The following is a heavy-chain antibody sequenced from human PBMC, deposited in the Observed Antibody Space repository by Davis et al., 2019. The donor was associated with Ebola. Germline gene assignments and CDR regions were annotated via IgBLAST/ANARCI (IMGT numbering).Heavy chain of an antibody. Sequence: AASVKVSCKASGYTFTGYYIHWVRQAPGQGLEWMGWINPNSGDTKYSHKFQGWVTMTRDTPISTAYMELNRLTSDDTAVYYCARDRVCSGATCYAYFDFWGQGTLVTVSS. CDR1: GYTFTGYY. J-gene: IGHJ4*02. V-gene: IGHV1-2*04. D-gene: IGHD2-15*01. CDR2: INPNSGDT. CDR3: ARDRVCSGATCYAYFDF.